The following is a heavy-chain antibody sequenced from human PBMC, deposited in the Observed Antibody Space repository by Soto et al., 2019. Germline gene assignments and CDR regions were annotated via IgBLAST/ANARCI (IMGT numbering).Heavy chain of an antibody. V-gene: IGHV4-34*01. Sequence: QVQLQQWGAGLLKPSETLSLTCAVYGGSFSGYYWSWIRQPPGKGLEWIGEINHSGSTNYNPSLKSRVTISVDTSKNQLSLKLSSVTAADTAVYYCASRWAPGAAAILSGYYYYYGMDVWGQGTTVTVSS. D-gene: IGHD2-2*02. CDR1: GGSFSGYY. CDR3: ASRWAPGAAAILSGYYYYYGMDV. CDR2: INHSGST. J-gene: IGHJ6*02.